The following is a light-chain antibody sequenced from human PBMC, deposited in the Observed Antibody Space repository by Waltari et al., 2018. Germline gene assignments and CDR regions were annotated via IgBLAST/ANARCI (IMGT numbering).Light chain of an antibody. CDR2: DAS. V-gene: IGKV1-33*01. CDR3: QQHDNPPFT. J-gene: IGKJ2*01. Sequence: DIQMTQSPSSLSASVGDTVTITCQANHDISDYLNWYQQKPGKAPNLLISDASHLEAGVPSRFSGSGYGTDFTFTISSLQPEDFATYYCQQHDNPPFTCGQGTKLEIK. CDR1: HDISDY.